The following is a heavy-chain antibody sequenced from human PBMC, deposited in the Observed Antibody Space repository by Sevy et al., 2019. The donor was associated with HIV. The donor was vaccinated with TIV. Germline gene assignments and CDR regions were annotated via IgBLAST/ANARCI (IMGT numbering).Heavy chain of an antibody. D-gene: IGHD3-16*02. J-gene: IGHJ4*02. Sequence: ASVKVSCKASGGTFSSYAISWVRQAPGQGLEWMGGIIPIFGTANYAQKFQARVTITADESTSTAYMELSSLRSEDTAVYYCASTPGWGDYILGCYRYPFDYWGQGTLVTVSS. V-gene: IGHV1-69*13. CDR1: GGTFSSYA. CDR2: IIPIFGTA. CDR3: ASTPGWGDYILGCYRYPFDY.